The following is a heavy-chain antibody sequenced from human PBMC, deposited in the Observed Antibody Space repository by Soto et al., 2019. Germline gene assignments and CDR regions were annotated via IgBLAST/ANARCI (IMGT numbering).Heavy chain of an antibody. J-gene: IGHJ4*02. D-gene: IGHD6-6*01. CDR3: ARDLLPYSSSSYAYFDY. CDR1: GGTFSSYA. CDR2: IIPIFGTA. V-gene: IGHV1-69*12. Sequence: QVQLVQSGAEVKTPGSSVKVACNASGGTFSSYAISWVRQSPGQGLEWMGGIIPIFGTANYAQKFQGRVKITADESKSNAYMELSSLRSEDTALYYCARDLLPYSSSSYAYFDYWGRGTLVTVSS.